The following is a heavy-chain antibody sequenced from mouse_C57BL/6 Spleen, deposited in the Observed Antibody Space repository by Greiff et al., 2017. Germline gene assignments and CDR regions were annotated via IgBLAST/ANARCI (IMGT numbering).Heavy chain of an antibody. CDR2: ISSGGSYT. V-gene: IGHV5-6*01. CDR1: GFTFSSYG. CDR3: ARSPYDYDVDWYFDV. D-gene: IGHD2-4*01. Sequence: EVQVVESGGDLVKPGGSLKLSCAASGFTFSSYGMSWVRQTPDKRLEWVATISSGGSYTYYPDSVKGRFTISRDNAKNTLYLQMSSLKSEDTAMYYFARSPYDYDVDWYFDVWGTGTTVTVSS. J-gene: IGHJ1*03.